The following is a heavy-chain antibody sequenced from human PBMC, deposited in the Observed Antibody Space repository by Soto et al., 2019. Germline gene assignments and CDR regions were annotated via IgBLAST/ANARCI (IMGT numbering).Heavy chain of an antibody. CDR3: ARDRVMVRGVIGYGMDG. V-gene: IGHV1-69*13. J-gene: IGHJ6*02. CDR1: GGTFSSYA. D-gene: IGHD3-10*01. CDR2: IIPIFGTA. Sequence: SVNVSCKASGGTFSSYAISWVRQAPGQGLEWRGGIIPIFGTANYAQKFQGRVTITADESTSTAYMELSSLRSEDTAVYYCARDRVMVRGVIGYGMDGWGQGATLTVSS.